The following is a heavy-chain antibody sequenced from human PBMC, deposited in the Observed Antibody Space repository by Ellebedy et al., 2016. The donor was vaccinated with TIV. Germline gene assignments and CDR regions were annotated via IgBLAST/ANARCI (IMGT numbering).Heavy chain of an antibody. D-gene: IGHD4-17*01. CDR2: VASGGSHK. J-gene: IGHJ2*01. V-gene: IGHV3-30*03. CDR1: GFTFSSYG. CDR3: AREGLQTDYGDWYFDL. Sequence: PGGSLRLSCAASGFTFSSYGMQWVRQAPGKGQERVAVVASGGSHKYYADPVRSRFTISRDNSKNTVDLQMNSLRTEDTAGYYCAREGLQTDYGDWYFDLWGRGTLVTVSS.